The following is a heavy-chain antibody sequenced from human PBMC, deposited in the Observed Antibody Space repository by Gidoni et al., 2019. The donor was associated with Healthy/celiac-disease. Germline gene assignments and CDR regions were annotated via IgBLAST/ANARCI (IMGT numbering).Heavy chain of an antibody. CDR1: GYTFTSYG. V-gene: IGHV1-18*01. D-gene: IGHD3-22*01. CDR3: AREGYYDSSGYYSVGDWFDP. J-gene: IGHJ5*02. Sequence: QVQLVQSGAEVKKPGASVEVSCKASGYTFTSYGISWVRQAPGQGLEWMGWISAYNGNTNYAQKLQGRVTMTTDTSTSTAYMELRSLRSDDTAVYYCAREGYYDSSGYYSVGDWFDPWGQGTLVTVSS. CDR2: ISAYNGNT.